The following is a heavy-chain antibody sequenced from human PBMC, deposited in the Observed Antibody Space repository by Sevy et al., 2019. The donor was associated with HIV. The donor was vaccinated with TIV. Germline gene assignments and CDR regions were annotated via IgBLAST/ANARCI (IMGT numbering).Heavy chain of an antibody. CDR3: ARSNWVTATNGFSKSYYFDY. CDR2: INTSGST. CDR1: GDSFSSYF. J-gene: IGHJ4*02. Sequence: SETLSLTCTVSGDSFSSYFWAWIRQPAGKGLEWIGRINTSGSTNYNPSLKSRVTMSVDTSKGQFSLKVASLTAADTARYFCARSNWVTATNGFSKSYYFDYWGQGSLVTVSS. D-gene: IGHD7-27*01. V-gene: IGHV4-4*07.